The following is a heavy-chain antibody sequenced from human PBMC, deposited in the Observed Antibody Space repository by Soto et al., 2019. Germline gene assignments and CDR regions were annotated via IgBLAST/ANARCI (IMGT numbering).Heavy chain of an antibody. CDR3: AGQMAFLPVDQ. D-gene: IGHD2-21*01. V-gene: IGHV3-74*01. CDR1: GFTFSNYW. J-gene: IGHJ4*02. Sequence: VGSLRLSCAASGFTFSNYWMNWVRQTPGKGLVWVSRVNTDGSSTSYSDSVRGRFTISRDNAKNTLYLQMNSLRAEDTAVYYCAGQMAFLPVDQWGQGTLVTVSS. CDR2: VNTDGSST.